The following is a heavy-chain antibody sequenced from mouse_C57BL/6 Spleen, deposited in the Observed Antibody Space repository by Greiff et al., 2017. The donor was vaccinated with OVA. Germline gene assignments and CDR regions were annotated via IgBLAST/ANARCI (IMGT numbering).Heavy chain of an antibody. CDR3: ARSYYGNWYFDV. CDR2: IYPSDSET. D-gene: IGHD2-10*01. V-gene: IGHV1-61*01. CDR1: GYTFTSYW. Sequence: QVQLQQSGAELVRPGSSVKLSCKASGYTFTSYWMDWVKQRPGQGLEWIGNIYPSDSETHYNQKFKDKATLTVDKSSSTAYMQLSSLTSEDSAVYYCARSYYGNWYFDVWGTGTTVTVSS. J-gene: IGHJ1*03.